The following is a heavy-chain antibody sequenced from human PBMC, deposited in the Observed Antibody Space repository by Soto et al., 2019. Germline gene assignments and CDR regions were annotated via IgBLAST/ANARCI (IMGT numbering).Heavy chain of an antibody. D-gene: IGHD6-19*01. CDR3: ARGKAGGWFFDY. Sequence: PSETLSLTCAVSGGSISSGGYSWSWIRQPPGKGLEWIGYIYHSGSTYYNPSLKSRVTISVDRSKNQFSLKLSSVTAADTAVYYCARGKAGGWFFDYWGQGTMVTVYS. J-gene: IGHJ4*02. CDR1: GGSISSGGYS. V-gene: IGHV4-30-2*01. CDR2: IYHSGST.